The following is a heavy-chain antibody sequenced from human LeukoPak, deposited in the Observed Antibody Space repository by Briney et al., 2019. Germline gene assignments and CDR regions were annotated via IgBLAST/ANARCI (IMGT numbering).Heavy chain of an antibody. CDR3: ARDLGRDRYFDS. J-gene: IGHJ4*02. V-gene: IGHV3-48*04. CDR2: ISGPSDTI. D-gene: IGHD5-24*01. Sequence: GGSLRLSCAASGFTFSHYPMNWVRQAPGKGLEWVSYISGPSDTIHYADSVKGRFAISRDNAKNSLYLQKNSLGAEDTAVYYCARDLGRDRYFDSWGQGTLVTVSS. CDR1: GFTFSHYP.